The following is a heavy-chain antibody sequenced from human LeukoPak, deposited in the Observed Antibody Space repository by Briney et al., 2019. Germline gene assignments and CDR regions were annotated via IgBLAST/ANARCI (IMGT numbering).Heavy chain of an antibody. CDR3: ARAGLGAQWLVREDWFDP. D-gene: IGHD6-19*01. CDR1: GGSISSSSYY. Sequence: SETLSLTCTVSGGSISSSSYYWGWIRQPPGKGLEWIGSIYYSGSTYYNPSPKSRVTISVDTSKNQFSLKLSSVTAADTAVYYCARAGLGAQWLVREDWFDPWGQGTLVTVSS. V-gene: IGHV4-39*07. CDR2: IYYSGST. J-gene: IGHJ5*02.